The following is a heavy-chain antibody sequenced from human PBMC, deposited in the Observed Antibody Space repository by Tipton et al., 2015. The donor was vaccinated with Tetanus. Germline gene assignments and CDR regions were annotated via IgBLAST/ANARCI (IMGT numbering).Heavy chain of an antibody. V-gene: IGHV3-30*03. CDR2: ISYDGSSK. CDR1: GFTFRSHG. D-gene: IGHD1/OR15-1a*01. CDR3: ARDPTRRFDY. Sequence: SLRLSCAASGFTFRSHGMHWVCQAPGKGLQWVAVISYDGSSKHYSDSVKGRFTVSRDNSKNTLYLQMNSLRAEDTAVYYCARDPTRRFDYWGPGTLVTVSS. J-gene: IGHJ4*02.